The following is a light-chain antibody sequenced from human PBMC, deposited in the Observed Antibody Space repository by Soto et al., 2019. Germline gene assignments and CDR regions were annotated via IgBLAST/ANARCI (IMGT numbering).Light chain of an antibody. V-gene: IGKV3-20*01. CDR3: QHYGSSQGT. Sequence: EIVLTQSPATLSLSPGESATLSCRASQSVSSHLAWYQQKPGQSPRLLIYDASNRATGIPDRFSGSGSGTDFTLTISRLEPEDFAVYYCQHYGSSQGTFGQGTKVDIK. J-gene: IGKJ1*01. CDR2: DAS. CDR1: QSVSSH.